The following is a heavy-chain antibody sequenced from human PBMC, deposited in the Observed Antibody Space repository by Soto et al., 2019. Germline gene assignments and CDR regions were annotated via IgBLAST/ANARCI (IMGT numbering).Heavy chain of an antibody. V-gene: IGHV4-59*01. Sequence: SETLSLTCTVSGGSISSYCWSWIRQPPGKGLEWIGYIYYSGSTNYNPSLKSRVTISVDTSKNQFSLKLSSVTAADTAVYYCARGRDYYDSSGYHGWGQGTLVTVSS. CDR2: IYYSGST. CDR1: GGSISSYC. J-gene: IGHJ4*02. D-gene: IGHD3-22*01. CDR3: ARGRDYYDSSGYHG.